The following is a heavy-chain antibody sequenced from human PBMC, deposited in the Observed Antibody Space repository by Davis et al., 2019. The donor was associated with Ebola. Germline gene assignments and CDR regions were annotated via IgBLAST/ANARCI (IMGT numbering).Heavy chain of an antibody. D-gene: IGHD3-3*01. Sequence: SETLSLTCTVSGASVSSGAYYWSWIRQSPGKGLEWIGHIYYSGTTTYNPSFRGRVLMSRDSSKNQFSLKTNSVTPADTAVYYCAKLTRFLDQSSWFDPWGQGALVTVSS. CDR2: IYYSGTT. CDR1: GASVSSGAYY. CDR3: AKLTRFLDQSSWFDP. V-gene: IGHV4-61*08. J-gene: IGHJ5*02.